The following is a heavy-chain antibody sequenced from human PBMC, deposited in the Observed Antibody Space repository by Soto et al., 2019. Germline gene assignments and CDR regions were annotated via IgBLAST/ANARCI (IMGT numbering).Heavy chain of an antibody. D-gene: IGHD3-16*01. Sequence: SETLSLTCTFSGGSISSGGYYWSWIRQHPGKGLEWIGYIYYSGSTYYNPSLKSRVTISVDTSKNQFSLKLSSVSAADTAVYYCARGPSGGKVDYWGQGTLVTVSS. V-gene: IGHV4-31*03. CDR1: GGSISSGGYY. CDR3: ARGPSGGKVDY. CDR2: IYYSGST. J-gene: IGHJ4*02.